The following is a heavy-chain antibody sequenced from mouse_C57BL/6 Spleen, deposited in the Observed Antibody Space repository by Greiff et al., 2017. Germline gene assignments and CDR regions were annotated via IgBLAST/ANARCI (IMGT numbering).Heavy chain of an antibody. CDR2: IYPRDGST. J-gene: IGHJ2*01. V-gene: IGHV1-85*01. D-gene: IGHD1-1*01. Sequence: LVESGPELVKPGASVKLSCKASGYTFTSYDINWVKQRPGQGLEWIGRIYPRDGSTKSNEKFKGKASLTVDTSSSTAYMELHSLTSEDSAVYVCARSTTVVATSHYFDYWGQGTTLTVSS. CDR3: ARSTTVVATSHYFDY. CDR1: GYTFTSYD.